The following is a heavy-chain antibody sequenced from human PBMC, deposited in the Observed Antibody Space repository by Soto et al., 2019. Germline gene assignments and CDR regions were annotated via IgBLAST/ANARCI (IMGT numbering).Heavy chain of an antibody. D-gene: IGHD3-10*01. CDR2: INHSGST. CDR3: ARAPWFGELLFTNWFDP. Sequence: PSETLSLTCAVYGGSFSGYYWSWIRQPPGKGLEWIGEINHSGSTNYNPSLKSRVTISVDTSKNQFSLKLSSVTAADTAVYYCARAPWFGELLFTNWFDPWGQGTLVTVSS. CDR1: GGSFSGYY. J-gene: IGHJ5*02. V-gene: IGHV4-34*01.